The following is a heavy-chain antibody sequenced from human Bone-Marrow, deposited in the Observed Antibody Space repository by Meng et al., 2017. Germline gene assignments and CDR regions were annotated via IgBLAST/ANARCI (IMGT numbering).Heavy chain of an antibody. Sequence: ASVKVSCKASGYTLINYGITWVRQAPGQGLEWMGWHSVYNGNTNYAQRFQGRVAMTADTSTSTVYVELRALRPDDTAVYFCARGQPSDGSIDYWGQGTLVTVSS. V-gene: IGHV1-18*01. J-gene: IGHJ4*02. D-gene: IGHD1-26*01. CDR2: HSVYNGNT. CDR3: ARGQPSDGSIDY. CDR1: GYTLINYG.